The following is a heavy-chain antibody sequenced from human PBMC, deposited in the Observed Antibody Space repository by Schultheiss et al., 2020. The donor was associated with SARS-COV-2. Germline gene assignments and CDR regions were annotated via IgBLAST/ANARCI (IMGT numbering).Heavy chain of an antibody. CDR1: GFTFSNAW. Sequence: GGSLRLSCAASGFTFSNAWMSWVRQAPGKGLEWVGRIKSKTDGGTTDYAAPVKGRFTISRDDSKNTLYLQMNSLKTEDTAVYYCTTLPFWGVPPMDVWGKGTTVTVSS. D-gene: IGHD2/OR15-2a*01. CDR2: IKSKTDGGTT. J-gene: IGHJ6*03. V-gene: IGHV3-15*01. CDR3: TTLPFWGVPPMDV.